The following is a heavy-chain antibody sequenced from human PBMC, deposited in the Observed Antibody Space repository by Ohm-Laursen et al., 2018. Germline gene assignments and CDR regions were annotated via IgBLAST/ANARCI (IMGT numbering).Heavy chain of an antibody. Sequence: SVKVSCKASGYTFTSYYMHWVRQAPGQGLEWMGIINPSGGSTSCAQKFQGRVTMTRDTSTSTVYMELSSLRSEDTAVYYCARGELPGIAVAGMNYWGQGTLVTVSS. D-gene: IGHD6-19*01. CDR3: ARGELPGIAVAGMNY. J-gene: IGHJ4*02. CDR2: INPSGGST. CDR1: GYTFTSYY. V-gene: IGHV1-46*01.